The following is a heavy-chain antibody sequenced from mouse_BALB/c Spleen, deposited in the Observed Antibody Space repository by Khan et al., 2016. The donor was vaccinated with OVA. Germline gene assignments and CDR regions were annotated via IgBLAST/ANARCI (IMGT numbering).Heavy chain of an antibody. V-gene: IGHV1-20*01. Sequence: VQLQQSGPDLVKPGASVKMSCKASGYSFTGYYMNWVKQSHGKSLECIGRVNPNTGNTNYNQKFRGKAILIVDTSSSTAHMELRSLTSEDSAVYYCARGYDFFAYWGQGTLVTVSA. CDR2: VNPNTGNT. D-gene: IGHD2-14*01. J-gene: IGHJ3*01. CDR1: GYSFTGYY. CDR3: ARGYDFFAY.